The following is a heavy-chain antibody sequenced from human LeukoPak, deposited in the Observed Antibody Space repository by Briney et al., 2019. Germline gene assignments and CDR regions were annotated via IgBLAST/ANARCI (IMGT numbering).Heavy chain of an antibody. CDR3: ARGPSYDISGNNWFDT. J-gene: IGHJ5*02. V-gene: IGHV4-31*03. CDR2: VYYSGST. CDR1: GGSISIGAFY. D-gene: IGHD3-22*01. Sequence: SQTLSLTCTVSGGSISIGAFYWSWIRQHPGEGLEWIGYVYYSGSTYYNPSLKSRLTISIDTSKNQFSLKLTSVTAADTAVYYCARGPSYDISGNNWFDTWGPGTLVTVSS.